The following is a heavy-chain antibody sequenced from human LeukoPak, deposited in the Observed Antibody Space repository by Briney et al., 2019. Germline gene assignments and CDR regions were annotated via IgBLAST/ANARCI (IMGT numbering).Heavy chain of an antibody. CDR1: GYSFTSYW. D-gene: IGHD6-13*01. CDR2: IYPGDSDT. CDR3: ARGTGSSWYGYYFDY. V-gene: IGHV5-51*01. J-gene: IGHJ4*02. Sequence: GGSLKISCKGSGYSFTSYWIGWVRHMPGKGLEWMGIIYPGDSDTRYSPSFQGQVTISADKSISTAYLQWSSLKASDTAMYYCARGTGSSWYGYYFDYWGQGTLVTVSS.